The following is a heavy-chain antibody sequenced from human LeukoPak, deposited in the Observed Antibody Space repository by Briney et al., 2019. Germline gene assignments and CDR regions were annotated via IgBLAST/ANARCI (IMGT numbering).Heavy chain of an antibody. Sequence: GGSLRLSCAASGFTFSSYGMHWVRQAPGKGLEWVSAITNSGGSTYYADSVKGRFTISRDNPKNTLYLQMKSLRVEDTAVYYCVKEAVTPHFDYWGQGTLVTVSS. D-gene: IGHD6-19*01. V-gene: IGHV3-23*01. CDR2: ITNSGGST. CDR3: VKEAVTPHFDY. J-gene: IGHJ4*02. CDR1: GFTFSSYG.